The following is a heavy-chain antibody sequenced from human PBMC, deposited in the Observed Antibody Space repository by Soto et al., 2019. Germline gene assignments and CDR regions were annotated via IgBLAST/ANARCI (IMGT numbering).Heavy chain of an antibody. V-gene: IGHV4-59*08. CDR2: IYYSGST. J-gene: IGHJ4*02. D-gene: IGHD6-19*01. CDR1: GGSISSYY. CDR3: ARLSDPGIAVAGFDY. Sequence: QVQLQESGPGLVKPSETLSLTCTVSGGSISSYYWSWIRQPPGKGLEWIGYIYYSGSTNYNPSLKSRVTISVDTSKNQFSLKLSSVTAADTAVYYCARLSDPGIAVAGFDYWGQGTLVTVSS.